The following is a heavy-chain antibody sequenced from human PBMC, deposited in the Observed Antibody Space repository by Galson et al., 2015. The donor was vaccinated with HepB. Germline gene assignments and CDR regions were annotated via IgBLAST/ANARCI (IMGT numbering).Heavy chain of an antibody. CDR1: GYTFISYY. D-gene: IGHD3-22*01. CDR3: AREGGLVDNYYYYYGMDV. Sequence: SVKVSCKASGYTFISYYLHWVRQAPGQGLEWMGIINPSGGGTSFAQEFQGRVTMTANAPMSTVYMELSSLRSEDTAVYYCAREGGLVDNYYYYYGMDVWGQGTTVTVSS. CDR2: INPSGGGT. V-gene: IGHV1-46*01. J-gene: IGHJ6*02.